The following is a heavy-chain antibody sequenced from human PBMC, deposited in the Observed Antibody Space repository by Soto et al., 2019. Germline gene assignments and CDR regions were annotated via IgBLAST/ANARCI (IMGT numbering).Heavy chain of an antibody. CDR2: INTYNGNT. CDR3: AMVDVYVTPSPQDV. V-gene: IGHV1-18*01. D-gene: IGHD3-16*01. Sequence: QVQLVQSGAEVKNPGASVKVSCKASGYTFTRYGIGWARQAPGQGLEWMGWINTYNGNTNYTQNVQGRVTLTTDTSTSTAYMVLRSLRSNETAIYYCAMVDVYVTPSPQDVWGQGTTVIVSS. J-gene: IGHJ6*02. CDR1: GYTFTRYG.